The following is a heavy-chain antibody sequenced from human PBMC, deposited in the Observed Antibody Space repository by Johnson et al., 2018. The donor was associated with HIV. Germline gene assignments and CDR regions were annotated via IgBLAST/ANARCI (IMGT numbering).Heavy chain of an antibody. J-gene: IGHJ3*02. Sequence: EVQLVESGGGVVQPGRSLRLSCAASGFTFSSYWMSWVRQAPGKGLEWVARAKTTVTNYITHYAASVAGRFTISRDDSKNSLYLQMNSLQTEDTAIYYCGRPFDTCTIRDRFWDIWGQGTMVTVSS. CDR2: AKTTVTNYIT. D-gene: IGHD2-8*01. CDR1: GFTFSSYW. CDR3: GRPFDTCTIRDRFWDI. V-gene: IGHV3-72*01.